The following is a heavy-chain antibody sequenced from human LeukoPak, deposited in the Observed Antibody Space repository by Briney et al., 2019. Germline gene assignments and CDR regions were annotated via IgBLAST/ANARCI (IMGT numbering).Heavy chain of an antibody. V-gene: IGHV4-34*01. Sequence: SETLSLTCAVYGGSFSGYYWSWIRQPPGKGLEWIGEINHSRSTNYNPSLKSRVTISVDTSKSQFSLKLNSMTAADTAVYYCARGAQTYYDKAPVDYWGQGTLVTVSS. D-gene: IGHD3-22*01. CDR2: INHSRST. J-gene: IGHJ4*02. CDR3: ARGAQTYYDKAPVDY. CDR1: GGSFSGYY.